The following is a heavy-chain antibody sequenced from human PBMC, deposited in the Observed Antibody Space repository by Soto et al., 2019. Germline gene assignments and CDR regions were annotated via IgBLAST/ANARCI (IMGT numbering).Heavy chain of an antibody. Sequence: ASVKVSCKASGYTFTNYYIHWVRQAPGQGLEWMGIINPSGGTTTYAQKFQGRVTMTRDTSTSTVYMDLNSLRAEDTAVYYCAKILVMGVGAKPGLSPNDYWGQGTLVTVSS. D-gene: IGHD1-26*01. CDR2: INPSGGTT. CDR1: GYTFTNYY. V-gene: IGHV1-46*01. CDR3: AKILVMGVGAKPGLSPNDY. J-gene: IGHJ4*02.